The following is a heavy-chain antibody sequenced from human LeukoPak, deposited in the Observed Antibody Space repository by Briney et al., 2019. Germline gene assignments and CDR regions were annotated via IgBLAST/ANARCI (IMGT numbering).Heavy chain of an antibody. D-gene: IGHD5-18*01. CDR2: IIPIFGTA. V-gene: IGHV1-69*05. CDR3: ARGSWDTKNWLDP. J-gene: IGHJ5*02. CDR1: GGTFSSYA. Sequence: GASVKVSCKASGGTFSSYAISWVRQAPGQGLEWMGGIIPIFGTANYAQKFQGRVTITTDESTSTAYMELSSLRSEDTAVYYCARGSWDTKNWLDPWGQGTLVTVSS.